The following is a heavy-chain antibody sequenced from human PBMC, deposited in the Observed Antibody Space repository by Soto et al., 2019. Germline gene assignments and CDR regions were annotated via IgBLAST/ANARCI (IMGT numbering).Heavy chain of an antibody. J-gene: IGHJ5*02. CDR1: GYTFTGYY. D-gene: IGHD3-10*01. V-gene: IGHV1-2*04. Sequence: ASVKVSCKASGYTFTGYYMHWARQAPGQGLEWMGWINPNSGGTNYAQKFQGWVTMTRDTSISTAYMELSRLRSDDTAVYYCAREQYYYGSRSTRGHNWFDPWGQGTLVTVSS. CDR2: INPNSGGT. CDR3: AREQYYYGSRSTRGHNWFDP.